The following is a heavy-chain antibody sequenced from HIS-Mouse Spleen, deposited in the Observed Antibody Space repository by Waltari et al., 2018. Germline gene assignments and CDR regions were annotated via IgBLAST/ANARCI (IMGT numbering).Heavy chain of an antibody. CDR1: GFTVRSNY. D-gene: IGHD6-13*01. J-gene: IGHJ2*01. CDR3: ARGGLAAAGWYFDL. V-gene: IGHV3-53*01. CDR2: IYSGGST. Sequence: EVQLVESGGGLIQPGGSLSLSCAASGFTVRSNYMSWVRQAPGKGVEWVSVIYSGGSTYYADSVKGRFTISRDNSKNTLYLQMNSLRAEDTAVYYCARGGLAAAGWYFDLWGRGTLVTVSS.